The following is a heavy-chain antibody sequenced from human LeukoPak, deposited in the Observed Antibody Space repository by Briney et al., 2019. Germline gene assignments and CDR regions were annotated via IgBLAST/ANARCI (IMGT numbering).Heavy chain of an antibody. CDR1: GYTFTSYY. CDR2: INPSGGGT. V-gene: IGHV1-46*01. J-gene: IGHJ4*02. CDR3: AREVVSNYYDNSGIDY. D-gene: IGHD3-22*01. Sequence: ASVKVSCKASGYTFTSYYIHWVRQAPGQGLEWMGIINPSGGGTSYAQKFQGRVTMTRDMSTSRVYMELSSLRSEDTAVYYCAREVVSNYYDNSGIDYWGQGTLVTVSS.